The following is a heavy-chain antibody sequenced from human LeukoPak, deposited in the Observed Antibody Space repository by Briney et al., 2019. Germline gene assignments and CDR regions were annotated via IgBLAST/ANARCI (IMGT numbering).Heavy chain of an antibody. CDR2: LSGSGGST. CDR3: AISYDDSLSGGFDY. Sequence: GGSLRLSCAASGFTFSSYAMNSVCQAPGKGLECVSALSGSGGSTYYADSVKGRFTISRDNSKNTLYLQMNSLRAEDTAIYYCAISYDDSLSGGFDYWGQGSLVTVSS. CDR1: GFTFSSYA. V-gene: IGHV3-23*01. D-gene: IGHD3-22*01. J-gene: IGHJ4*02.